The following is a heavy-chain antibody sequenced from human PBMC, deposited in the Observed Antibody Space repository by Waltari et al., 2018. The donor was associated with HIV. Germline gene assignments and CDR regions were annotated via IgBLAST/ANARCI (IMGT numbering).Heavy chain of an antibody. CDR3: ATCSVVANGYYSYGMDV. CDR1: GYTLTELS. Sequence: QVQLVQSGAEVKKPGASVKVSCKVSGYTLTELSMHWVRQAPGKGLKLTEAYDPEDGETLYGRKFQGRVTMTEDKPTDASYMVRSSLRSEDTAVYYCATCSVVANGYYSYGMDVWGQGTTVTVSS. V-gene: IGHV1-24*01. D-gene: IGHD2-15*01. J-gene: IGHJ6*02. CDR2: YDPEDGET.